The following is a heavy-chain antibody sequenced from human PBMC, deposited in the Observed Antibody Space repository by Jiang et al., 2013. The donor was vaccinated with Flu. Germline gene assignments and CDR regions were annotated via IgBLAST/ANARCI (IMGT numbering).Heavy chain of an antibody. V-gene: IGHV6-1*01. Sequence: QTLSLTCAISGDSVSSNIAAWNWIRQSHREALSGWEGQYYRSKWYNDYAVSVKSRITINPDTSKNQFSLQLNSVTPEDTAVYYCARGDGDYGLNYWGQGTLVTASS. J-gene: IGHJ4*02. CDR2: QYYRSKWYN. CDR1: GDSVSSNIAA. D-gene: IGHD4-17*01. CDR3: ARGDGDYGLNY.